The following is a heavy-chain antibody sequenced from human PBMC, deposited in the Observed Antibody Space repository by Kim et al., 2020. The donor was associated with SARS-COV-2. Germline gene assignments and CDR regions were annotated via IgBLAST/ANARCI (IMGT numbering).Heavy chain of an antibody. CDR1: GFTFSNAW. V-gene: IGHV3-15*01. J-gene: IGHJ6*02. D-gene: IGHD6-19*01. Sequence: GGSLRLSCAASGFTFSNAWMSSVRQAPGKGLEWVGRIKSKTDGGTTDYAAPVKGRFTISRDDSKNTLYLQMNSLKTEDTAVYYCTTAFAAGEDYYYYGMDVWGQGTTVTVSS. CDR3: TTAFAAGEDYYYYGMDV. CDR2: IKSKTDGGTT.